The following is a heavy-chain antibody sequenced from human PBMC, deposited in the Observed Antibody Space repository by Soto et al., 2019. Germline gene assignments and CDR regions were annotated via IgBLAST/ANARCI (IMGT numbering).Heavy chain of an antibody. CDR2: TWYGGTNK. J-gene: IGHJ5*02. D-gene: IGHD2-21*02. V-gene: IGHV3-33*06. CDR3: AKARKCAYSRGDFNAISSGWFDP. Sequence: QVQLLESGGGVVQPGRSLRLSCAASGFTFSNYGMHWVRQAPGKGLEWVAATWYGGTNKYYAGSVRGRFTISRDNYENTVKLQMHSMRYEHMAVYYCAKARKCAYSRGDFNAISSGWFDPWGQGTLVTVSS. CDR1: GFTFSNYG.